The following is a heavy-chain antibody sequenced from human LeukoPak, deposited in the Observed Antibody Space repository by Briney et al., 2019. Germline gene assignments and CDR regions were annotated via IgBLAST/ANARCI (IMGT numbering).Heavy chain of an antibody. CDR3: ARDADYGDYSPLGY. CDR2: INAGNGST. CDR1: GYTFTSYA. J-gene: IGHJ4*02. V-gene: IGHV1-3*03. Sequence: GASVKVSCKASGYTFTSYAMHWVRQAPGQRLEWMGWINAGNGSTKYSQEFQGRVTITRDTSASTAYMELSSLRSEDTAVYYCARDADYGDYSPLGYWGQGTLVTVSS. D-gene: IGHD4-17*01.